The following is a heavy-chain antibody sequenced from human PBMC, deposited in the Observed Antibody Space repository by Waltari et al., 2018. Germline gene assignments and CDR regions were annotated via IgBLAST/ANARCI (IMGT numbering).Heavy chain of an antibody. CDR1: GYTFTGYY. D-gene: IGHD3-9*01. V-gene: IGHV1-2*02. CDR2: INANSAGA. J-gene: IGHJ6*02. Sequence: QVQLVQSGAEVKKPGASVKVTCNASGYTFTGYYMHWVRQAPGQGLEWMVWINANSAGATMAQKFQGRVTMTRETSSSTDYMELSRLRSDETAVYDGARERRRRGYFDWLPDGMDVWGQGTTVTVS. CDR3: ARERRRRGYFDWLPDGMDV.